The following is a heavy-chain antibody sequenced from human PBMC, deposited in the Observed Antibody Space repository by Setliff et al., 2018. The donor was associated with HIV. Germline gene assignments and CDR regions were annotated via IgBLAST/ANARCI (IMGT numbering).Heavy chain of an antibody. CDR1: GFSFSNFW. J-gene: IGHJ6*03. V-gene: IGHV3-74*01. D-gene: IGHD2-15*01. CDR3: VKDASVSATNFYYFDV. CDR2: MDGDGKYI. Sequence: GSLRLSCAASGFSFSNFWMQWVRQAPREGLVCVARMDGDGKYILYADSVRGRFTLSRDSAKNSLHLQMNSLKLEDTATYFCVKDASVSATNFYYFDVWGKGTTVTVSS.